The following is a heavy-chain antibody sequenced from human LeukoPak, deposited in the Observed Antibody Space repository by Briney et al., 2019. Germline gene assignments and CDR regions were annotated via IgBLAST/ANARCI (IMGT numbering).Heavy chain of an antibody. J-gene: IGHJ4*02. D-gene: IGHD3-22*01. CDR3: AREVEYYDSSGYLTLFDY. CDR1: GGSISNYY. Sequence: SETLSLTCTVSGGSISNYYWSWIRQPPGKGLEWIGYIYYSGSTNYNPSLKSRVTISVDTSKNQFSLKLSSVTAADTAVYYCAREVEYYDSSGYLTLFDYWGQGTLVTVSS. CDR2: IYYSGST. V-gene: IGHV4-59*01.